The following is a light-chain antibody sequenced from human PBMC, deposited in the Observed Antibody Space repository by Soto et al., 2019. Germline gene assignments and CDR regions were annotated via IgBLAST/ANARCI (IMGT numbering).Light chain of an antibody. Sequence: ENVLTQSPGTVSLSPGERATLSCRTSQGVTRNHLAWYQQKPGQAPRLLIYGVFNRATGIPDRFSGSGSGTDFTLTITRLEPEDSAVYFCQHYDGSPRTFGQGTKLEIK. CDR2: GVF. CDR1: QGVTRNH. V-gene: IGKV3-20*01. J-gene: IGKJ2*01. CDR3: QHYDGSPRT.